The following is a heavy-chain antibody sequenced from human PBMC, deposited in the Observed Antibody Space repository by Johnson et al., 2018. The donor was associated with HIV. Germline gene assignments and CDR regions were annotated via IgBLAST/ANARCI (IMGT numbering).Heavy chain of an antibody. J-gene: IGHJ3*02. D-gene: IGHD3-16*01. Sequence: VQLVESGGGAVQPGRSLRLYCAVSEFTVTNYAMHWVRLAPGKGLEWVAVISYDGSNKYYADSVKGRFTISRDNSKNTLYLQMNSLRAEDTAVYYCARDRPGGRWADAFDIWGQGTMVTVSS. V-gene: IGHV3-30-3*01. CDR2: ISYDGSNK. CDR3: ARDRPGGRWADAFDI. CDR1: EFTVTNYA.